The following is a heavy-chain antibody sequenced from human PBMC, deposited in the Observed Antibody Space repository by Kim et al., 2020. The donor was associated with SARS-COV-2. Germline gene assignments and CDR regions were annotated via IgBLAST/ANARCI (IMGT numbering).Heavy chain of an antibody. CDR1: GFTFGLYG. J-gene: IGHJ4*02. Sequence: GGSLRLSCAASGFTFGLYGMHWVRQAPGKGLEWVAVIWYDGKNKYYADSVKGRFTISRDNSKNTLYLQMNSLRAEDTGVYYCARDLNQEIPLLYYFDFWGQGTLVTVSS. D-gene: IGHD3-16*02. V-gene: IGHV3-33*01. CDR3: ARDLNQEIPLLYYFDF. CDR2: IWYDGKNK.